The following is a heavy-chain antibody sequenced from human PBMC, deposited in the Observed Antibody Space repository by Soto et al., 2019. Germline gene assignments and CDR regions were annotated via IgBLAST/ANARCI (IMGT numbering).Heavy chain of an antibody. CDR2: IYSAGSA. V-gene: IGHV3-66*01. CDR3: TRVYSSSYRYFDY. J-gene: IGHJ4*02. CDR1: GFTVSSYH. Sequence: EVQLVESGGGLVQPGGSLRLSCAASGFTVSSYHMSWVRQAPGKGLEGVSIIYSAGSADFADSVKGRFTISRDNSKNTLYLQMSSLRAEDTAVYYCTRVYSSSYRYFDYWGQGTLVTVSS. D-gene: IGHD6-13*01.